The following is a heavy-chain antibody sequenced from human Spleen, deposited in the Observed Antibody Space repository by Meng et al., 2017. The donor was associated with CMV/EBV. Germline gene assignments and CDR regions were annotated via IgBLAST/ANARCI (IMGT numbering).Heavy chain of an antibody. CDR1: GFTFSSYS. D-gene: IGHD2-15*01. CDR2: IGSSRDII. J-gene: IGHJ1*01. CDR3: ARDTDCSGTSCYFSEYFHH. Sequence: GESLKISCAASGFTFSSYSLNWLRQAPGKGLEWLSYIGSSRDIIYYADSVKGRFTISRDNAKNSLYLQMNSLRAEDTAVYYCARDTDCSGTSCYFSEYFHHWGRGTLVTVSS. V-gene: IGHV3-48*04.